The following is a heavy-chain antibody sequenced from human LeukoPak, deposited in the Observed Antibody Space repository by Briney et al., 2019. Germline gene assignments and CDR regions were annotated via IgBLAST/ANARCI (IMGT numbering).Heavy chain of an antibody. CDR1: GGSISSGGYY. J-gene: IGHJ3*02. CDR2: IYHSGST. D-gene: IGHD5-18*01. CDR3: ASEHKWIQLWLNAFDI. V-gene: IGHV4-30-2*01. Sequence: SQTLSLTCTVSGGSISSGGYYWSWIRQPPGKGLEWIGYIYHSGSTYYNPSLKSRVTISVDRSKNQFSLKLSSVTAADTAVYYCASEHKWIQLWLNAFDIWGQGTMVTVSS.